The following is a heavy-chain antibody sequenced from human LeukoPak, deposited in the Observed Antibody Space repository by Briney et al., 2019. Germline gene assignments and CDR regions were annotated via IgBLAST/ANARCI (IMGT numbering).Heavy chain of an antibody. D-gene: IGHD6-13*01. CDR2: IWNDGSNK. CDR1: GITFSNYG. CDR3: AKDLRRSSWYAFDY. V-gene: IGHV3-33*06. J-gene: IGHJ4*02. Sequence: PGGSLRLSCAASGITFSNYGMHWVRQAPGKGLEWVAIIWNDGSNKYYADSVKGRFTISGDNSKNTLYLQMNSLRAEDTAVYYCAKDLRRSSWYAFDYWGQGTLVTVSS.